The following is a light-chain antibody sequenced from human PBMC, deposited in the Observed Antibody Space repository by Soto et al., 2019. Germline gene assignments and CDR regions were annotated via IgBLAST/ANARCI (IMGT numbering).Light chain of an antibody. Sequence: IRMTQSPSSFSASIVDRVTITCQASQGISSYLAWYQQKPGKAPRLLIYAASTLHSGVPSRFSGSGSGTDFTLTISCLQSEDYATYYCQQYYSYPHTFGQGTKVDIK. CDR2: AAS. V-gene: IGKV1-8*01. CDR3: QQYYSYPHT. CDR1: QGISSY. J-gene: IGKJ1*01.